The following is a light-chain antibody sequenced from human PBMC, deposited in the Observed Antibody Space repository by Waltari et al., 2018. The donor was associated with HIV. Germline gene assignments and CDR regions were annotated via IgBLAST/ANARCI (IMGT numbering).Light chain of an antibody. Sequence: SSDLTQSPSLSVSPGQTAKITCSGDVLAKQFAFWYHRKPGQAPLLLIYKDTERPSKIPERFSASTSGTTVTLTISGVRAEDEAECFCQSADTSGTSVLFGGGTTLTVL. CDR3: QSADTSGTSVL. CDR1: VLAKQF. V-gene: IGLV3-25*03. J-gene: IGLJ2*01. CDR2: KDT.